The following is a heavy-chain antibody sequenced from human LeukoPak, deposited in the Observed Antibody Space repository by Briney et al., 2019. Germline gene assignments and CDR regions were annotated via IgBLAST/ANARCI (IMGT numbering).Heavy chain of an antibody. J-gene: IGHJ4*02. CDR1: GMTFSNYG. CDR2: IWYDGSNK. D-gene: IGHD3-9*01. V-gene: IGHV3-33*01. CDR3: ASDILSGYNETDY. Sequence: GGSLRLSCAASGMTFSNYGMPWVRQAPGKGLEWVAFIWYDGSNKYYSDSVKGRLTISRDNSKNTLYLQMNSLRAEDTAVYYCASDILSGYNETDYWGQGTLVTVSS.